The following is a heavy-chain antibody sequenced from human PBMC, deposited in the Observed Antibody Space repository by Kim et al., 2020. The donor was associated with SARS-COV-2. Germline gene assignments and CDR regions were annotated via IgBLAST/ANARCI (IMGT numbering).Heavy chain of an antibody. Sequence: WYNDYAVSVKSRITINPDTSKNQFSLQLNSVTPEDTAVYYCAREVAGINPWGQGTLVTVSS. CDR3: AREVAGINP. J-gene: IGHJ5*02. V-gene: IGHV6-1*01. D-gene: IGHD6-19*01. CDR2: WYN.